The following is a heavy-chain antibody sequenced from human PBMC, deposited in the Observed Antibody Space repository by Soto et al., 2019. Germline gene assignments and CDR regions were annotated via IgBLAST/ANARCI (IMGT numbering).Heavy chain of an antibody. D-gene: IGHD6-13*01. Sequence: GASVKVSCKASGGTFSNFAFSWVRQAPGQGPEWMGGIIPIFGTPNYAQRFQARLTITADESTSTAYMELRGLRSEDTAVYYCARGGDMEAAVPKSEYYYGMDFWGQGTAVSVS. J-gene: IGHJ6*02. CDR1: GGTFSNFA. CDR2: IIPIFGTP. CDR3: ARGGDMEAAVPKSEYYYGMDF. V-gene: IGHV1-69*13.